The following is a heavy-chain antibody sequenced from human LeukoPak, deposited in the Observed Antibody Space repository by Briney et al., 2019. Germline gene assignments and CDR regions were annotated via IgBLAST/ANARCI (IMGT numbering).Heavy chain of an antibody. D-gene: IGHD3-22*01. CDR1: GYTFTSYG. J-gene: IGHJ3*02. Sequence: ASVKVSCKASGYTFTSYGISWARQAPGQGLEWMGWISAYKGNTNYAQKLQGRVTMTTDTSTSTAYMELRSLRSDDTAVYYCARDEAKTYYYDSSAAGDAFDIWGQGTMVTVSS. CDR3: ARDEAKTYYYDSSAAGDAFDI. CDR2: ISAYKGNT. V-gene: IGHV1-18*01.